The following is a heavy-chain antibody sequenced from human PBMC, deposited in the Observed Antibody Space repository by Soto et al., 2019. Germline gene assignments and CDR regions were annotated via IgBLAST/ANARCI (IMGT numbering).Heavy chain of an antibody. CDR1: GFTFSSYA. CDR2: ISYDGSNK. D-gene: IGHD3-10*01. J-gene: IGHJ6*02. Sequence: PGGSLRLSCAASGFTFSSYAMHWVRQAPGKGLEWVAVISYDGSNKYYADSVKGRFTISRDNSKNTLYLQMNSLRAEDTAVYYCARDEWPLNFVLLWFGDGGGAGGMDVWGQGTTVTVSS. CDR3: ARDEWPLNFVLLWFGDGGGAGGMDV. V-gene: IGHV3-30-3*01.